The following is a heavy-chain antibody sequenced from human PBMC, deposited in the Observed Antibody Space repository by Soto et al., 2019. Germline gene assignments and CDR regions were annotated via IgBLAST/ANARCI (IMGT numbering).Heavy chain of an antibody. CDR2: TYYRSKKWSN. V-gene: IGHV6-1*01. D-gene: IGHD6-25*01. CDR1: GVSVSGNSAA. J-gene: IGHJ3*01. Sequence: PSQTLSLTCAISGVSVSGNSAAWNWIRQSPSRGLEWLGRTYYRSKKWSNDYAVSVKGRITINPDTSKNQFSLQLNSVTPEDTAIYYCAKYNSGPDAFDVWGHGTMVTVSS. CDR3: AKYNSGPDAFDV.